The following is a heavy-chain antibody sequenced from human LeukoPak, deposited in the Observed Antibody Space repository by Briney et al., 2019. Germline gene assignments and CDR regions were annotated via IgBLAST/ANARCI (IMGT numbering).Heavy chain of an antibody. CDR3: ARGPSYYYDSSGYRNWFDP. J-gene: IGHJ5*02. CDR1: GGSIRGYY. D-gene: IGHD3-22*01. V-gene: IGHV4-59*01. CDR2: IYYSGIT. Sequence: SETLSLTCTVSGGSIRGYYWSWIRQPPGKGLEYIGYIYYSGITNYNPSLKSRVTISVDTSKNQFSLRLNSVTAADTAMYYCARGPSYYYDSSGYRNWFDPWGQGTLVTVSS.